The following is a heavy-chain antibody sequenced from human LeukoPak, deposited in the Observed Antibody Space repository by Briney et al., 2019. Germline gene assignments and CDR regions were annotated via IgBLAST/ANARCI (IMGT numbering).Heavy chain of an antibody. V-gene: IGHV3-23*01. CDR3: ASSKWLLTQPFDY. D-gene: IGHD3-22*01. J-gene: IGHJ4*02. CDR1: GFTFSDYA. CDR2: IGHTLGST. Sequence: PGGSLRLSCAASGFTFSDYAMSWVRQAPGKGLEWVSSIGHTLGSTYYADSVKGRFTISRDNSKNTLYLQMNSLRAEDTAVYYCASSKWLLTQPFDYWGQGTLVTVSS.